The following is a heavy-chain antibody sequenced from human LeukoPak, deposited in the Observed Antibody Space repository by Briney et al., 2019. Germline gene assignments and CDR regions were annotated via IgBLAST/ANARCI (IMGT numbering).Heavy chain of an antibody. Sequence: GGSLRLSCAASGFTFSNDWMAWVRQAPGKGLEWVANIRGDGSREYYLDSVKGRFTISRDNSKNTLYLQMNSLRAEDTAVYYCTKDYSGYDLFDYWGQGTLVTVSS. V-gene: IGHV3-7*01. CDR1: GFTFSNDW. D-gene: IGHD5-12*01. CDR2: IRGDGSRE. CDR3: TKDYSGYDLFDY. J-gene: IGHJ4*02.